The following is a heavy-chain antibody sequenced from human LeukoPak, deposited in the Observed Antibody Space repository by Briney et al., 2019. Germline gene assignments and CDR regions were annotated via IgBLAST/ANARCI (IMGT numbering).Heavy chain of an antibody. Sequence: GRSLRLSCATSGFPFSNHGMYWVRQAPGKGLEWVAIIWYDGSEKYYGDSVKGRFTVSRDNSKNTLYLQMNSLRAEDTAVYYCAMYSGSDWELNYWGQGTLVTVSS. J-gene: IGHJ4*02. V-gene: IGHV3-33*01. D-gene: IGHD5-12*01. CDR1: GFPFSNHG. CDR3: AMYSGSDWELNY. CDR2: IWYDGSEK.